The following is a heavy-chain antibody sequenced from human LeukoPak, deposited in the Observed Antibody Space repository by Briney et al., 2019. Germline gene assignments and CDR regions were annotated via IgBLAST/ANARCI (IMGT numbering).Heavy chain of an antibody. Sequence: SETLPLTCSVSGASISSGSNYWGWIRQPPGKTLEWIGSIYSSGSTYYNPSLKSRVTMSVDTSKNQFSLKLSSVTAADTAVYYCARDRGWIAVAGFDYWGQGTLVTVSS. V-gene: IGHV4-39*07. CDR2: IYSSGST. D-gene: IGHD6-19*01. CDR3: ARDRGWIAVAGFDY. CDR1: GASISSGSNY. J-gene: IGHJ4*02.